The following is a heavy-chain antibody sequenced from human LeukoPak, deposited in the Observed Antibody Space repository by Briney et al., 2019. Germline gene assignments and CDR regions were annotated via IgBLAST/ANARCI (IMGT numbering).Heavy chain of an antibody. Sequence: KSSETLSLTCTVSGGSISSSSYYWGWIRQPPGKGLEWIGSIYYSGSTNYNPSLKSRVTISVDTSKNQFSLKLSSVTAADTAVYYCARQSSSWHDAFDIWGQGTMVTVSS. V-gene: IGHV4-39*01. D-gene: IGHD6-13*01. CDR3: ARQSSSWHDAFDI. CDR1: GGSISSSSYY. J-gene: IGHJ3*02. CDR2: IYYSGST.